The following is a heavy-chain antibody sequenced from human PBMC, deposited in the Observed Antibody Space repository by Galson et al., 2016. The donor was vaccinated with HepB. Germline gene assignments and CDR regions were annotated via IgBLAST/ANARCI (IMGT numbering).Heavy chain of an antibody. Sequence: SLRLSCAASGFTFSSYGMHWVRQAPGKGLEWVAVIWYDGKNKYYADSVRGRFTISRDNSKNTVYLQMDSLRAEDTAVYYCARDLTVAGTVSDFWGQGTVVTVSS. CDR1: GFTFSSYG. D-gene: IGHD6-19*01. CDR3: ARDLTVAGTVSDF. J-gene: IGHJ4*02. V-gene: IGHV3-33*01. CDR2: IWYDGKNK.